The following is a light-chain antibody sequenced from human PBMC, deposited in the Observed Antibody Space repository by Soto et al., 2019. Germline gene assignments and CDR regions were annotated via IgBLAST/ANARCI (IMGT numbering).Light chain of an antibody. CDR3: QQSQYWPPIT. CDR2: DAY. V-gene: IGKV3-11*01. Sequence: EIVLTQSPGTLSLSPGERATLSCRASQSVSNNYLAWYQQKPGQAPRLLIYDAYNRAAGIPATFSGSGSGTDFTLTISSLEPEDFAIYYCQQSQYWPPITXGQGTRLEIK. J-gene: IGKJ5*01. CDR1: QSVSNNY.